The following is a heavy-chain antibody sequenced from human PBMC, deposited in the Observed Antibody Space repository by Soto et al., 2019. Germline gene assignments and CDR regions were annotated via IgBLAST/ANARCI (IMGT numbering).Heavy chain of an antibody. V-gene: IGHV3-15*07. Sequence: LSLTCAASGFTFSNAWMNWVRQAPGKGLEWVGRIKSKTDGGTTDYAAPVKGRFTISRDDSKNTLYLQMNSLKTEDTAVYYCTTRKVRAAVVVITTKGEIDYWGQGTLVTVSS. J-gene: IGHJ4*02. CDR1: GFTFSNAW. CDR2: IKSKTDGGTT. CDR3: TTRKVRAAVVVITTKGEIDY. D-gene: IGHD3-22*01.